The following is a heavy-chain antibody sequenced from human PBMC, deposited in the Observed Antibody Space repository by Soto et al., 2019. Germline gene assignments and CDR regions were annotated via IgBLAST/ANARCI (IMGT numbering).Heavy chain of an antibody. D-gene: IGHD6-19*01. V-gene: IGHV4-59*02. CDR2: IYYSGST. J-gene: IGHJ4*02. CDR3: ARGRQWLDD. CDR1: GGSVSGYY. Sequence: SETLSLTCTVSGGSVSGYYWSWIRQPPGKGLEWIGYIYYSGSTNYNPSLKSRVTISVDTSKNQFSLKLSSVTAADTAVYYCARGRQWLDDWGQGTLVTVSS.